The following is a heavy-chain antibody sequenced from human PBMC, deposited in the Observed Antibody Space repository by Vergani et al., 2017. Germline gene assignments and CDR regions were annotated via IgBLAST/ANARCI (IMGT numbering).Heavy chain of an antibody. J-gene: IGHJ4*02. CDR2: ISWNSGSI. CDR1: GFTFDDYS. Sequence: EVQLVESGGGLVQPGRSLRLSCAASGFTFDDYSMHWVRQAPGKGLEWVSGISWNSGSIGYADSVKGRFTISRDNAKNSLYLQMNSLRAEDMALYYCARVPQGGDYGDYYCDYWGQGTLVTVAS. CDR3: ARVPQGGDYGDYYCDY. V-gene: IGHV3-9*03. D-gene: IGHD4-17*01.